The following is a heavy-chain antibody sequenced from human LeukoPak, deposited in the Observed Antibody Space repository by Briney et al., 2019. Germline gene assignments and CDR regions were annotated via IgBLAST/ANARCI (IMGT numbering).Heavy chain of an antibody. CDR3: AGGTLRYFDWYQTGVI. J-gene: IGHJ3*02. CDR1: GYTFTSYD. CDR2: MNPNSGNT. D-gene: IGHD3-9*01. V-gene: IGHV1-8*01. Sequence: ASVKVSCKASGYTFTSYDINWVRQATGQGLEWMGWMNPNSGNTGYAQKFQGRVTMTRNTSISTAYMELSSLRSEDTAVYYCAGGTLRYFDWYQTGVIWGQGTMVTVSS.